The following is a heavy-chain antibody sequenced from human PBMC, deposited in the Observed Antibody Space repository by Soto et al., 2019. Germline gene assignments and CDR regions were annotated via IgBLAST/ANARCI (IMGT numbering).Heavy chain of an antibody. D-gene: IGHD6-19*01. CDR2: ISAYNGNT. J-gene: IGHJ5*02. Sequence: QVQLVQSGAEVKKPGASVKVSCKASGYTFTSYGISWVRQAPGQGLEWMGWISAYNGNTNYAQKLQGRDTMTTDTATRAAYMEQRTLSSAATAVYYCAGEDSSGAGWFAPWGKGTLVTVSS. CDR3: AGEDSSGAGWFAP. CDR1: GYTFTSYG. V-gene: IGHV1-18*01.